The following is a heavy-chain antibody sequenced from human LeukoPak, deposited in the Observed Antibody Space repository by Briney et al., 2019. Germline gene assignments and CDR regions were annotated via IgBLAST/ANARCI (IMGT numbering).Heavy chain of an antibody. Sequence: SETLSLTCTVSGGSISSSSYYWGWIRQPPGKGLEWIGSIYYSGSTYYNPSLKSRVTISVDTSKNQFSLELSSVTAADTAVYYCAREIAARPLYFGYWGQGALVTVSS. CDR2: IYYSGST. CDR1: GGSISSSSYY. V-gene: IGHV4-39*07. CDR3: AREIAARPLYFGY. J-gene: IGHJ4*02. D-gene: IGHD6-6*01.